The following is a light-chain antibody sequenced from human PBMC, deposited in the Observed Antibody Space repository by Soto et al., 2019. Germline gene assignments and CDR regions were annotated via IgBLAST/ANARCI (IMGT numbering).Light chain of an antibody. CDR3: QQYGSSPGT. J-gene: IGKJ1*01. Sequence: ESMLTQSPGTLSLSPGERAPLSCRASQSVSNNYLAWYQQRPGQAPRLLIYGASTRATGIPDRFSGSGSGTDFTLTISRLEPEDSALYYCQQYGSSPGTFGQGTKVDIK. CDR2: GAS. V-gene: IGKV3-20*01. CDR1: QSVSNNY.